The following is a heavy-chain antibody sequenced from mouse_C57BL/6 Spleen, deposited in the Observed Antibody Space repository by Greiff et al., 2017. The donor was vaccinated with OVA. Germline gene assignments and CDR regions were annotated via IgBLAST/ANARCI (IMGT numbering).Heavy chain of an antibody. CDR2: IWTGGGT. D-gene: IGHD2-5*01. J-gene: IGHJ3*01. CDR3: ATSPYSNYEAWFAY. CDR1: GFSLTSYA. V-gene: IGHV2-9-1*01. Sequence: QVQLQQSGPGLVAPSQSLSITCTVSGFSLTSYAISWVRQPPGKGLEWLGVIWTGGGTNYNSALKSRLSISKDNSKSQVFLKMNSLQTDDTARYYCATSPYSNYEAWFAYWGQGTLVTVSA.